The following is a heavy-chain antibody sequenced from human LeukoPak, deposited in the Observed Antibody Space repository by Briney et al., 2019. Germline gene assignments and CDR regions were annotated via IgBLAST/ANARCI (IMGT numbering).Heavy chain of an antibody. CDR1: GYTFTSYY. V-gene: IGHV1-46*01. CDR3: ARASITIFGVVMSAFDI. J-gene: IGHJ3*02. Sequence: GASVKVSCKASGYTFTSYYVHWVRQAPGQGLEWMGIINPSGGSTSYAQKFQGRVTMTRDTSTSTVYMELSSLRSEDTAVYYCARASITIFGVVMSAFDIWGQGTMVTVSS. CDR2: INPSGGST. D-gene: IGHD3-3*01.